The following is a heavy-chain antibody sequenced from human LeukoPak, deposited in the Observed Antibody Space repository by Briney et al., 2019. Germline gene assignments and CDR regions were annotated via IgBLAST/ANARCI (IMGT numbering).Heavy chain of an antibody. CDR1: GYTFTSYY. CDR2: INPNSGGT. Sequence: GASVKVSCKASGYTFTSYYMHWVRQAPGQGLEWMGWINPNSGGTNYAQKFQGRVTMTRDTSISTAYMELSRLRSDDTAVYYCARSRCSSTSCYGGEWGQGTLVTVSS. CDR3: ARSRCSSTSCYGGE. D-gene: IGHD2-2*01. J-gene: IGHJ4*02. V-gene: IGHV1-2*02.